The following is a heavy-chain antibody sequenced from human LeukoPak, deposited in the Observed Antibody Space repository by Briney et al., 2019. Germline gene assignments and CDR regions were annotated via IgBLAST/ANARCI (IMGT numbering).Heavy chain of an antibody. V-gene: IGHV1-18*01. Sequence: GASVKVSCKASGYTFTSFGIDWVRHAPGQGLEWMGWISAYNGNTNYAQKVQGRVTMTTDTSTSTAYMELRSLRSDDTAVYYCATGAPYCSSTSCPFHYWGQGTPVTVSS. D-gene: IGHD2-2*01. CDR3: ATGAPYCSSTSCPFHY. J-gene: IGHJ4*02. CDR2: ISAYNGNT. CDR1: GYTFTSFG.